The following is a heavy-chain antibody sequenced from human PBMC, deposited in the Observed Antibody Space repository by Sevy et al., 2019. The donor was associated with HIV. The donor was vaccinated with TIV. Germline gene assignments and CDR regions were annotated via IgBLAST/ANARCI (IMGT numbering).Heavy chain of an antibody. CDR1: GFTFSTHA. Sequence: GGSLRLSCAASGFTFSTHAMHWVRQAPGKGLEWVAIISYDGNIEYYPDSVKGRFTISRDDSKNTLYLQMNSLRSEDTALYYCARDLGYEFTGYLPLFVNWGQGTLVTASS. V-gene: IGHV3-30-3*01. D-gene: IGHD2-2*03. J-gene: IGHJ4*02. CDR3: ARDLGYEFTGYLPLFVN. CDR2: ISYDGNIE.